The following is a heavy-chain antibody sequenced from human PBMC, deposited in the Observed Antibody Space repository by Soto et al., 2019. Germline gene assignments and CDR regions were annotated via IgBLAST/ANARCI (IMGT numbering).Heavy chain of an antibody. Sequence: TLSLTCTVSGGSTSSGGYYWSWIRQYPGKGLEWIGFVYYSGSTYYNPSLKSRVIISVDTSKKQFSLKLSSVTAADTAVYYCARDAALKWFDPWGQGTLVTVSS. V-gene: IGHV4-31*03. CDR1: GGSTSSGGYY. D-gene: IGHD2-15*01. CDR3: ARDAALKWFDP. CDR2: VYYSGST. J-gene: IGHJ5*02.